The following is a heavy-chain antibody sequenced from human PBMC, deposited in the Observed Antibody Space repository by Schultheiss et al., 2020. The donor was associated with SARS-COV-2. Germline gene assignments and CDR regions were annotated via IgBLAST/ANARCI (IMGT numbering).Heavy chain of an antibody. CDR3: TTSIVVVPAAIAPHFDY. CDR1: GFTFSSYA. V-gene: IGHV3-15*01. Sequence: GGSLRLSCAASGFTFSSYAMSWVRQAPGKGLEWVGRIKSKTDGGTTDYAAPVKGRFTISRDDSKNTLYLQMNSLKTEDTAVYYCTTSIVVVPAAIAPHFDYWGQGPLVTVSS. CDR2: IKSKTDGGTT. J-gene: IGHJ4*02. D-gene: IGHD2-2*02.